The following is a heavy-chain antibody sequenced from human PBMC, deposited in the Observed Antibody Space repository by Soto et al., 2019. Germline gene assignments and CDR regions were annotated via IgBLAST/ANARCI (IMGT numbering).Heavy chain of an antibody. CDR1: GGSISGYY. CDR3: ARDGELGMRDWYFDL. CDR2: IYYSETT. Sequence: QVQLQESGPGLVKPSETLSLICTVSGGSISGYYWSWIRQPPGKGLEWIGNIYYSETTNYNPSLKSRVIISVDTSKNQFSLKLRSVTAADTAIYYCARDGELGMRDWYFDLWGRGALVTVSS. V-gene: IGHV4-59*01. J-gene: IGHJ2*01. D-gene: IGHD7-27*01.